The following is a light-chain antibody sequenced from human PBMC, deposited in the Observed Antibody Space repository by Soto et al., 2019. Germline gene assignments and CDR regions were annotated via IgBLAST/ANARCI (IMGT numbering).Light chain of an antibody. J-gene: IGKJ1*01. CDR2: DAS. CDR1: QSVTNSY. Sequence: EIVLTQSPGTLSLSPGERATLSCRASQSVTNSYLAGYQQKSGQAPSLLIYDASYRATGIPDRFSGSGSGTDFTLTISRVEPEDFAVYYCQQYADTPRTFGQGTKVEIK. CDR3: QQYADTPRT. V-gene: IGKV3-20*01.